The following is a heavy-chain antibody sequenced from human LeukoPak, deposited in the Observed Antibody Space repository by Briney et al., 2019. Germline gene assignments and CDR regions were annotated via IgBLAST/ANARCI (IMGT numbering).Heavy chain of an antibody. CDR3: ARPINRDYGWFDP. J-gene: IGHJ5*02. V-gene: IGHV4-39*01. D-gene: IGHD4-17*01. Sequence: PLETLSLTCTVSGGSISSSSYYWGWIRQPPGKGLEWIGSIYYSGSTYYNPSLKSRVTISVDTSKNQFSLRLSSVTAADTAVYYCARPINRDYGWFDPWGQGTLVTVSS. CDR1: GGSISSSSYY. CDR2: IYYSGST.